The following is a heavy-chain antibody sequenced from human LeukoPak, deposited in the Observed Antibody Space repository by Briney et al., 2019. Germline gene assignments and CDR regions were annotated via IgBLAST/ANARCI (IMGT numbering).Heavy chain of an antibody. D-gene: IGHD3-9*01. J-gene: IGHJ5*02. V-gene: IGHV1-2*02. CDR1: GYTFTGYY. Sequence: ASVKVSCKASGYTFTGYYMHWVRQAPGQGLEWMGWINPNSGGTNYAQKFQGRVTMTRDTSISTAYMELSRLRSDDTAVYYCARDGGLSYDILTGYYGVVTWFDPWGQGTLVTVSS. CDR3: ARDGGLSYDILTGYYGVVTWFDP. CDR2: INPNSGGT.